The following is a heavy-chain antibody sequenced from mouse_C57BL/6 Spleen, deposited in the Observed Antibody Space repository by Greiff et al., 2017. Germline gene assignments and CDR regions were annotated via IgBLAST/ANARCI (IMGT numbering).Heavy chain of an antibody. J-gene: IGHJ4*01. CDR2: IYPGSGST. CDR3: ARGSLSYAMDY. D-gene: IGHD6-1*01. V-gene: IGHV1-55*01. Sequence: QVQLQQPGAELVKPGASVKMSCKASGYTFTSYWITWVKQRPGQGLEWIGDIYPGSGSTNYNEKFKSKSTLTVDTSSSTAYMQLSSLTSEDSAVYYCARGSLSYAMDYWGQGTSVTVSS. CDR1: GYTFTSYW.